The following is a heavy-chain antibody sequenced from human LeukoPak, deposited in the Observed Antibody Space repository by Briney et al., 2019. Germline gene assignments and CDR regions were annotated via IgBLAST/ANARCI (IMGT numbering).Heavy chain of an antibody. D-gene: IGHD3-9*01. V-gene: IGHV1-18*04. CDR3: AREAGILTGYSFDY. Sequence: ASVKVSCKASGYTFTSYGISWVRQAPGQGLEWMGLISVYNGNTNYAQKLQGRVTMTTDTYTSTAYMERRSLRSDDTAVYYCAREAGILTGYSFDYWGQGTLVTVSS. CDR1: GYTFTSYG. J-gene: IGHJ4*02. CDR2: ISVYNGNT.